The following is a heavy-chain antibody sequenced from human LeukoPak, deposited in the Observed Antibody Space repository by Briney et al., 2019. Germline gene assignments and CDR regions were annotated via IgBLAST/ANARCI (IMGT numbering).Heavy chain of an antibody. CDR3: AKRGVVIRAILVGFHKEAYYFDS. Sequence: GGSLRLSCAVSGITLSNYGMSWVRQAPGKALEWVAGISDSGGRTNYADSVKGRFTISRDNPKNTLYLQMNSLRPEDTAVYFCAKRGVVIRAILVGFHKEAYYFDSWGQGVLVTVSS. D-gene: IGHD2-21*01. V-gene: IGHV3-23*01. J-gene: IGHJ4*02. CDR1: GITLSNYG. CDR2: ISDSGGRT.